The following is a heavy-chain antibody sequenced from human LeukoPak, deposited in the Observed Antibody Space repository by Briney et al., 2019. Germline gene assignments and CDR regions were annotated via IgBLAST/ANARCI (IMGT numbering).Heavy chain of an antibody. CDR3: ARPGRYCSSTSCYLPGHY. Sequence: GGSLRLSCAASGFTFSSYWMHWVRQAPGKGLVWVSRINTDGSSTSYADSVKGRFTISRDNAKNTLYLQMNSLRAEDTAVYYCARPGRYCSSTSCYLPGHYWGQGTLVTVSS. J-gene: IGHJ4*02. CDR2: INTDGSST. CDR1: GFTFSSYW. D-gene: IGHD2-2*01. V-gene: IGHV3-74*01.